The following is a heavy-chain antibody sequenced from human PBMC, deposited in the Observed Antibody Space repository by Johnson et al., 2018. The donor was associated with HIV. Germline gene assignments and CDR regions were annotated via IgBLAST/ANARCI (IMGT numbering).Heavy chain of an antibody. J-gene: IGHJ3*02. CDR1: GFTFSNYD. CDR3: ASGYELGDDAFDI. D-gene: IGHD7-27*01. Sequence: VQLVESGGGLVQPGGSLRLSCAASGFTFSNYDMHWVRQATGKGLEWVAAIGTAGDTYYPGSVKGRFTISRENGKNSLYLQMKSLRAEDTALYYCASGYELGDDAFDIWGQGTMVTVSS. CDR2: IGTAGDT. V-gene: IGHV3-13*04.